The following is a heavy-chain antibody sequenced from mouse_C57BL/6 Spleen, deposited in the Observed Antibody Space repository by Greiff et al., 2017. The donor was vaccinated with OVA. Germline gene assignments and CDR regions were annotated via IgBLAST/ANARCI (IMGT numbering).Heavy chain of an antibody. D-gene: IGHD3-2*02. CDR1: GYTFTSYG. CDR2: IYPRSGNT. J-gene: IGHJ4*01. CDR3: ARYGEGDSSGYIYAMDD. V-gene: IGHV1-81*01. Sequence: QVQLQQSGAELARPGASVKLSCKASGYTFTSYGISWVKQRTGQGLEWIGEIYPRSGNTYYNEKFKGKATLTADKSSSTAYMELRSLTSEDSAVYFCARYGEGDSSGYIYAMDDWGQGTSVTVSS.